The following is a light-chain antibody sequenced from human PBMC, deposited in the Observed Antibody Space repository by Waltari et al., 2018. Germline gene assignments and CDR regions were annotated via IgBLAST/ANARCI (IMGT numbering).Light chain of an antibody. CDR3: QQYYDYPIN. CDR1: QHLNTF. CDR2: DAS. V-gene: IGKV1-5*01. Sequence: DIQMTQSPFTVSASLGDRVTITCRACQHLNTFLSWYQQKPGAAPDLLTEDASTLERGVPSRFRGSGAVTHFTLTISGLQPDDFATYYGQQYYDYPINFGQGTRL. J-gene: IGKJ5*01.